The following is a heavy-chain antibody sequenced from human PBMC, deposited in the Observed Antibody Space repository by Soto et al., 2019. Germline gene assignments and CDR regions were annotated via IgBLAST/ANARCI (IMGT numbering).Heavy chain of an antibody. CDR1: CGSFSAYY. V-gene: IGHV4-34*01. Sequence: SETLSLTCAVYCGSFSAYYWSWIRQPPGKGLEWIGEINHSGGTSYNPSLKSRVTISVDTSKSQFSLKLTSVTAADTALYFCARQRTSVVTQAYFDVWGPGSLVTVSS. J-gene: IGHJ4*02. CDR2: INHSGGT. CDR3: ARQRTSVVTQAYFDV. D-gene: IGHD2-21*02.